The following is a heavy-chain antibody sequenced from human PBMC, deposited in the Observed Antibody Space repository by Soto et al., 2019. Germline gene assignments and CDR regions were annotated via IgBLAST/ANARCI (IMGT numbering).Heavy chain of an antibody. J-gene: IGHJ4*02. CDR1: GFTFSAYV. CDR2: IWYAGSNK. Sequence: QVQLVESGGGVVQPGRSLRLSCAASGFTFSAYVMHWVRQAPGKGLEWVAVIWYAGSNKYYADSVKGRFTISRDNSKNTLYLQMHRLSAEDTAVYYCAIGGRDRGGTDYWGPGNLVTVSS. D-gene: IGHD1-1*01. CDR3: AIGGRDRGGTDY. V-gene: IGHV3-33*01.